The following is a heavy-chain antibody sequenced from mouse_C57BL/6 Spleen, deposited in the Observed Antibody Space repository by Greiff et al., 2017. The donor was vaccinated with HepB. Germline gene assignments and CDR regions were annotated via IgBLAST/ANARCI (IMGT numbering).Heavy chain of an antibody. J-gene: IGHJ4*01. CDR1: GYTFTSYW. Sequence: QVQLQQSGAELAKPGASVKLSCKASGYTFTSYWMHWVEQRPGEGLEWIGYINPSSGYTKYNQKFKDKATLTADKSSSTAYMQLSSLTYEDSAVYYCAKSYYDAMDDRGKGVSVTVAS. CDR3: AKSYYDAMDD. V-gene: IGHV1-7*01. CDR2: INPSSGYT.